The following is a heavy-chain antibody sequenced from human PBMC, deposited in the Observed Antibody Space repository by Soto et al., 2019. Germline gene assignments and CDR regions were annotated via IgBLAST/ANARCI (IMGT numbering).Heavy chain of an antibody. Sequence: EVQLVESGGDLVQPGGSLRLSCEASGFTFSSYWMHWVRQAPGKGLEWVANVKQDGSEKYYLDSVKGRFTISRDNAKNSLYLQMNSLRVEDTAVYYCARTSGINYWGRGTLVTVSS. V-gene: IGHV3-7*01. CDR3: ARTSGINY. J-gene: IGHJ4*02. D-gene: IGHD3-10*01. CDR1: GFTFSSYW. CDR2: VKQDGSEK.